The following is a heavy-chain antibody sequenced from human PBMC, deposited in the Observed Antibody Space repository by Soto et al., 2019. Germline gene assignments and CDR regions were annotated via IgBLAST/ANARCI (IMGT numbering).Heavy chain of an antibody. Sequence: GASVNVSCKAAGYTFTSYGISWVRQAPGQGLEWMGWISAYNGNTNYAQKLQGRVTMTTDTSTSTAYMELRSLSSDDTAVYYCATVSMGITMLVHPSRCMDVWYQGP. CDR3: ATVSMGITMLVHPSRCMDV. J-gene: IGHJ6*02. V-gene: IGHV1-18*01. D-gene: IGHD3-22*01. CDR2: ISAYNGNT. CDR1: GYTFTSYG.